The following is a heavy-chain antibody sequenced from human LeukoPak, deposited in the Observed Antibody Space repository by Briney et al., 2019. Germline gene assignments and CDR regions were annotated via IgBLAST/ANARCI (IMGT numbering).Heavy chain of an antibody. CDR1: GGSISSSSYY. Sequence: SETLSLTCIVSGGSISSSSYYWGWIRQPPGKGLEWIGSIYYSGSTYYNPSLKSRVTISVDTSKNQFSLKLSSVTDADTAVYYCASRDITTVSFDYWGQGTLVTVSS. D-gene: IGHD4-11*01. CDR3: ASRDITTVSFDY. J-gene: IGHJ4*02. V-gene: IGHV4-39*01. CDR2: IYYSGST.